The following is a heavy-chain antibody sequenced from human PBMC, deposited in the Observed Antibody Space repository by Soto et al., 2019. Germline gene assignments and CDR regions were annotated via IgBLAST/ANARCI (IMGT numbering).Heavy chain of an antibody. D-gene: IGHD3-10*01. J-gene: IGHJ6*02. Sequence: PGGSLRLSCAASGFIFSTRVMHWIRQAPGKGLEWVSYISSSSSTIYYADSVKGRFTISRDNAKNSLYLQMNSLRAEDTAVYYCARSSGGSGKLWNYYGMDVWGQGTTVTVSS. V-gene: IGHV3-48*04. CDR1: GFIFSTRV. CDR2: ISSSSSTI. CDR3: ARSSGGSGKLWNYYGMDV.